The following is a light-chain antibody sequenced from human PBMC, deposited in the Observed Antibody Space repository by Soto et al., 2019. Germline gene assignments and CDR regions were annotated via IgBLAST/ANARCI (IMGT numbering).Light chain of an antibody. CDR2: EVT. CDR1: SSDVGRYNY. CDR3: SSYTSSSTLV. J-gene: IGLJ3*02. V-gene: IGLV2-14*01. Sequence: LTQPASVSGSPGQSITISCTGTSSDVGRYNYVSWYQQHPGKVPKLIIYEVTNRPSGVSNRFSGSKSGNTASLTISGLQAVDEADYYCSSYTSSSTLVFGGGTKVTVL.